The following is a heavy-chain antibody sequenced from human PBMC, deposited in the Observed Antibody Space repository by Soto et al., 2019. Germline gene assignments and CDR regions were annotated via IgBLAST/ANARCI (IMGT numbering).Heavy chain of an antibody. V-gene: IGHV5-10-1*01. CDR1: GYSFAFYW. Sequence: GESLKISCKGSGYSFAFYWITWVRQKPGKGLEWMGLIDPRDSPTYYSPSFRGHVTISVTKSITTVFLQWSSLRASDTAMYYCARQIYDSDTGPNFQYYFDSWGQGTPVTVSS. J-gene: IGHJ4*02. CDR2: IDPRDSPT. D-gene: IGHD3-22*01. CDR3: ARQIYDSDTGPNFQYYFDS.